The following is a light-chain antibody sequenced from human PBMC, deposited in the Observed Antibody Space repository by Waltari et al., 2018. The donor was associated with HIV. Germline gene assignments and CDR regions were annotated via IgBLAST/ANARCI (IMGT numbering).Light chain of an antibody. CDR3: QQYNTFSFT. V-gene: IGKV1-5*03. Sequence: DIQMIQSPSKSAAAVGEAATINCRASRDIKTWLAWYQHKPRQAPKLLIYKASTLESGVSSRFSGAGSGTYFTLTIASLQVDDIATYYCQQYNTFSFTFGPGTTV. CDR1: RDIKTW. J-gene: IGKJ3*01. CDR2: KAS.